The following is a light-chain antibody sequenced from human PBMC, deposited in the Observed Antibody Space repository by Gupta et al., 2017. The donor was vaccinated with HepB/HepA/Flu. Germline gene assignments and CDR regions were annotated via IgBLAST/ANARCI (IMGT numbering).Light chain of an antibody. J-gene: IGKJ5*01. CDR3: QHRNSSPIA. CDR2: TAS. CDR1: QDINSY. V-gene: IGKV1-9*01. Sequence: DIQLTQSPSFLSASVGDRVTITFRASQDINSYLIWYQQKPGKAPNLLIYTASTLKGGVPSRFSGSGFGTEFTLTISSRQPEDFANYYCQHRNSSPIAFGQGTXVDIK.